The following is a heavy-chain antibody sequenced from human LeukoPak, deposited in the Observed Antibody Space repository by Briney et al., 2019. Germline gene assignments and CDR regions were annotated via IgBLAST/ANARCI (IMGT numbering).Heavy chain of an antibody. J-gene: IGHJ3*02. CDR1: GYTFTSYG. Sequence: ASVKVSCKASGYTFTSYGISWVRQAPGQGLEWMGWISAYNGNTNYAQKLQGRVTMTTDTSTSTAYMELRSLRSDDTAVYYCARDYCSSARCSVSFDMWGQGTLVTVSS. CDR2: ISAYNGNT. CDR3: ARDYCSSARCSVSFDM. D-gene: IGHD2-2*01. V-gene: IGHV1-18*01.